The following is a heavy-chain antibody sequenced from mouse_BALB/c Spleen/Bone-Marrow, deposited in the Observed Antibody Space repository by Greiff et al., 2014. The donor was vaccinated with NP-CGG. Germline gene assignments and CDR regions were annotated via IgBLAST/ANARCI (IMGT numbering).Heavy chain of an antibody. Sequence: VKLMESGPGLVAPSQSLSITCTVSGFSLTDYGVSWIRQPPGKGLEWLGVIWGGGITYYSSTLKSRLSISKDNSKSQVFLKMNSLQTDDTAMYYCAKHDTTVVLDYWGQGTTLTVSS. CDR2: IWGGGIT. V-gene: IGHV2-6-5*01. CDR3: AKHDTTVVLDY. D-gene: IGHD1-1*01. J-gene: IGHJ2*01. CDR1: GFSLTDYG.